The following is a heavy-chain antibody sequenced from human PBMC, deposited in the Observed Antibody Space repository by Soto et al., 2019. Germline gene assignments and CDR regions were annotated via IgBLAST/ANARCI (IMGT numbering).Heavy chain of an antibody. CDR1: GYTFTSYD. D-gene: IGHD4-4*01. J-gene: IGHJ5*02. CDR3: ARSPPRVERNNYAGGWFDP. V-gene: IGHV1-8*01. CDR2: INPNSGNT. Sequence: QVQLVQSGAEVKKPGASVKVSCKASGYTFTSYDINWVRQATGQGLEWMGWINPNSGNTGYPQKFQGRVTMTRNTTISTAYMELSSLRFEDTAVYYCARSPPRVERNNYAGGWFDPWGQGTLVTVSS.